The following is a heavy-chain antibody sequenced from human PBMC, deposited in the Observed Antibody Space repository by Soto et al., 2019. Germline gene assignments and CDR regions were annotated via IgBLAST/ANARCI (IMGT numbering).Heavy chain of an antibody. J-gene: IGHJ4*02. D-gene: IGHD6-13*01. V-gene: IGHV4-34*01. CDR2: INHSGST. CDR1: GGSFSGYY. Sequence: SETLSLTCAVYGGSFSGYYWSWIRQPPGKGLEWIGEINHSGSTNYNPSLKSRVTISVDTSKNQFSLKLSSVTAADMAVYYCARKAAFYYFDYWGQGTLVTVSS. CDR3: ARKAAFYYFDY.